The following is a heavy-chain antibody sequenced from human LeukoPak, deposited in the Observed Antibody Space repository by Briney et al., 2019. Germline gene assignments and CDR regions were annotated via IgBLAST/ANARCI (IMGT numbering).Heavy chain of an antibody. V-gene: IGHV1-3*01. Sequence: ASVKVSCKASGYTFTSYAMHWVRQAPGQRLEWMGWINAGNGNTKYSQKFQGRVTITRDTSASTAYMELSRLRSDDTAVYYCARGVAAYDSSGYYFTEDYYGMDVWGQGTTVTVSS. CDR2: INAGNGNT. J-gene: IGHJ6*02. CDR3: ARGVAAYDSSGYYFTEDYYGMDV. CDR1: GYTFTSYA. D-gene: IGHD3-22*01.